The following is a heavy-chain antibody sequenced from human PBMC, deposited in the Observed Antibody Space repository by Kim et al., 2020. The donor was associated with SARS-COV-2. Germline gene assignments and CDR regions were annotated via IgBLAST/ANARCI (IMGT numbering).Heavy chain of an antibody. CDR1: GFTFSNAW. CDR3: TTSIPGVANYYDSSGYYYFDY. CDR2: IKSKTDGGTT. J-gene: IGHJ4*02. Sequence: GGSLRLSCAASGFTFSNAWMSWVRQAPGKGLEWVGRIKSKTDGGTTDYAAPVKGRFTISRDDSKNTLYLQMNSLKTEDTAVYYCTTSIPGVANYYDSSGYYYFDYWGQGTLVTVSS. D-gene: IGHD3-22*01. V-gene: IGHV3-15*01.